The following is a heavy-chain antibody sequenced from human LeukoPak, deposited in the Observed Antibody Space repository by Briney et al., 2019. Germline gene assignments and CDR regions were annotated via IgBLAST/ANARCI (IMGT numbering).Heavy chain of an antibody. CDR2: IYTSGST. Sequence: SETLSLTCTVSGGSISSYYWSWIRQPAGKGLEWIGRIYTSGSTNYNPSLKSRVTMSVDTSKNQFSLKLSSVTAADTAVYYCARDRGTTVTTFRDYWGQGTLVTVSS. J-gene: IGHJ4*02. V-gene: IGHV4-4*07. CDR3: ARDRGTTVTTFRDY. CDR1: GGSISSYY. D-gene: IGHD4-17*01.